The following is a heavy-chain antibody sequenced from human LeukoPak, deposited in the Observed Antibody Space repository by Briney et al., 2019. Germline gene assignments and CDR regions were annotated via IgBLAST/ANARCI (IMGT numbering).Heavy chain of an antibody. D-gene: IGHD3-16*01. V-gene: IGHV3-23*01. Sequence: GRSLRLSCAVSGFTFSNYAMSWVRQAPGKGLEWVSGISGSGYSTYYADSVKGRFTISRDNSKNTLYLQMNSLRAEDAAVYYCGKGIRLSKDGMDVWGQGATVTVSS. J-gene: IGHJ6*02. CDR2: ISGSGYST. CDR1: GFTFSNYA. CDR3: GKGIRLSKDGMDV.